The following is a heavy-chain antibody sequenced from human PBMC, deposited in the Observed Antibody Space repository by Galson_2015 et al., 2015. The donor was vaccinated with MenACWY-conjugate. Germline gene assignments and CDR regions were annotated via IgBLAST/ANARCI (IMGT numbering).Heavy chain of an antibody. CDR2: INSDGSST. CDR3: AVYCSSTRCYGPSGGY. CDR1: GFTFSSYW. V-gene: IGHV3-74*01. Sequence: SLRLSCAASGFTFSSYWMHWVRQAPGKGLVWVSLINSDGSSTSYADSVKGRFTISRDNAKNTLYLQMNSLRAEDTAVYYCAVYCSSTRCYGPSGGYWGQGTLVTVSS. J-gene: IGHJ4*02. D-gene: IGHD2-2*01.